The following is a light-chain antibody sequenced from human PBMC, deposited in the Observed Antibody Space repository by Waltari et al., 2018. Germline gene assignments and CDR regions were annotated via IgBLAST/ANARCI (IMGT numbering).Light chain of an antibody. V-gene: IGLV3-1*01. Sequence: SYELTQQPSVSVYPGQTASVTCSGDKLGEKYTCWYQQKPGQSPVLVMYQDNKRPSGIPERFSGSNSGNTATLTISGTQGMDEADYYCQAWDSSSYVFGTGTKVTVL. J-gene: IGLJ1*01. CDR1: KLGEKY. CDR2: QDN. CDR3: QAWDSSSYV.